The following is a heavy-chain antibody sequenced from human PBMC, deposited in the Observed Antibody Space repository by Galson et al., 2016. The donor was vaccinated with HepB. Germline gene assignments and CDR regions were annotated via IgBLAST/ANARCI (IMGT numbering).Heavy chain of an antibody. CDR1: GGSIGSSSYY. CDR2: IHFSGSTYYN. V-gene: IGHV4-39*01. Sequence: SETLSLTCSVSGGSIGSSSYYWGWIRQPPGKGLEWIGSIHFSGSTYYNYYNPSLKSRVTISVDTSKNHFSLTLSSVTAADTAVYYCATHDWVNAPFDYWGQGTLVTVSS. D-gene: IGHD2-21*01. J-gene: IGHJ4*02. CDR3: ATHDWVNAPFDY.